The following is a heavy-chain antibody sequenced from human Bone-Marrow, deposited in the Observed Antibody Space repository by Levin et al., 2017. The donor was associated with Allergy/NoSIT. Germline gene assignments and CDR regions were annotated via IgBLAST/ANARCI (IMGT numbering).Heavy chain of an antibody. CDR1: GFTISEHY. CDR3: TRDPRRVDY. J-gene: IGHJ4*02. Sequence: GESLKISCVASGFTISEHYMTWIRQAPGKGLEWVSYISGSGTVIIYADSVKGRFTISRDNAKNALFLQMDSLRAEDTAMYYCTRDPRRVDYWGQGTLVTVSS. V-gene: IGHV3-11*01. CDR2: ISGSGTVI.